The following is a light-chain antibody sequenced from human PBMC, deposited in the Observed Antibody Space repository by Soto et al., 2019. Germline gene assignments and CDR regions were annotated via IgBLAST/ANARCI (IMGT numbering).Light chain of an antibody. V-gene: IGKV3-15*01. CDR2: GAT. CDR1: LSVGSN. Sequence: EIVMTQSPATLSVSPGERATLSCRASLSVGSNLAWYQQKPGQAPRLLINGATTRATGIPARFSGSGSGTEFTLTISSLHSEDFAVYYCHQYNNWPISFGQGTRLEIE. CDR3: HQYNNWPIS. J-gene: IGKJ5*01.